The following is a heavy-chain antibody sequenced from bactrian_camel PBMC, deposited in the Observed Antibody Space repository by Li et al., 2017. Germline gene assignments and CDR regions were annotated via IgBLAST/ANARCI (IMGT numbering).Heavy chain of an antibody. Sequence: VQLVESGGGLVQPGGSLRLSCATSGFTFSSYDMTWVRQAPGKGLEWVAAIDRDGRTRYAESVKGRFTISKDVSKDSLYLEMANLTPEDTAICYCATGNPSPEDYNSGDYYCGWESLGLFGQGTQVTVS. CDR2: IDRDGRT. D-gene: IGHD2*01. V-gene: IGHV3S10*01. CDR1: GFTFSSYD. J-gene: IGHJ4*01.